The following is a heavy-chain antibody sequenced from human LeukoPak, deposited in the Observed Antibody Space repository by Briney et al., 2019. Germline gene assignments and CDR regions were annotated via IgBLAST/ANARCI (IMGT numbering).Heavy chain of an antibody. V-gene: IGHV6-1*01. CDR1: GDSVSSNTAA. CDR2: TFYRSKWYN. Sequence: QTLSLTCAISGDSVSSNTAAWNWIRQSPSRGLEWLGRTFYRSKWYNDYAVSVKSRITLNPDTSKNQFSLQLSSVTPEDTAVYYCARDGWPAFDYWGQGTLVTVSS. D-gene: IGHD2-15*01. J-gene: IGHJ4*02. CDR3: ARDGWPAFDY.